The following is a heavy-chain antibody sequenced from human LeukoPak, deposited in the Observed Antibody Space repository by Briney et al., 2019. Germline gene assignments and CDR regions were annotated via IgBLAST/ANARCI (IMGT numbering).Heavy chain of an antibody. CDR1: GFTFSDYY. J-gene: IGHJ4*02. CDR2: ISSSSSYT. Sequence: PGGSLRLSCAASGFTFSDYYMSWIRQAPGKGLEWVSYISSSSSYTNYADSVKGRFTISRDNAKNSLYLQMNSLRAEDTAVYYCARQGYDILTGYSFDYWGQGTLVTVSS. D-gene: IGHD3-9*01. CDR3: ARQGYDILTGYSFDY. V-gene: IGHV3-11*03.